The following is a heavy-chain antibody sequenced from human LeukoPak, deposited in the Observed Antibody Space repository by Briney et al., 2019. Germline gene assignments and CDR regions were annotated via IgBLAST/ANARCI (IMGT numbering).Heavy chain of an antibody. Sequence: PGGSLRLSCVASGFTFRSYAMNWVRQAPGKGLEWVAVISYDGSNKYYADSVKGRFTISRDNSKNTLYLQMNSLRAEDTAVYYCARDPGSGWTEYYFDYWGQGTLVTVSS. V-gene: IGHV3-30-3*01. J-gene: IGHJ4*02. CDR2: ISYDGSNK. CDR1: GFTFRSYA. D-gene: IGHD6-19*01. CDR3: ARDPGSGWTEYYFDY.